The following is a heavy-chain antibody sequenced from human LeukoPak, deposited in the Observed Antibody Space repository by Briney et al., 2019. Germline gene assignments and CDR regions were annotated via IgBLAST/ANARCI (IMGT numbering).Heavy chain of an antibody. J-gene: IGHJ3*02. CDR3: ARDLQLADAFAI. Sequence: PGGSLRLSCAASGFTFSSYAMHWVRQAPGKGLEWVSSISSSSSYIYYADSVKGRFTISRDNAKNSLYLQMNSLRAEDTAVYYCARDLQLADAFAIWGQGTMVTVSS. CDR2: ISSSSSYI. D-gene: IGHD6-13*01. CDR1: GFTFSSYA. V-gene: IGHV3-21*01.